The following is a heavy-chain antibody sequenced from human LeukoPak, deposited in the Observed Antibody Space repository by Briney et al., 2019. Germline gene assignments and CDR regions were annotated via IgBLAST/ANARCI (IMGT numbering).Heavy chain of an antibody. CDR3: ARLSIAARLFYYYYMDV. J-gene: IGHJ6*03. D-gene: IGHD6-6*01. CDR2: IYTSGST. V-gene: IGHV4-4*09. CDR1: GGSISSHY. Sequence: SETLSLTCTVSGGSISSHYWSWIRQPPGKGLEWIGYIYTSGSTNYNPSLKSRVTISVDTSKNQFSLKLSSVTAADTAVYYCARLSIAARLFYYYYMDVWGKGTTVTVSS.